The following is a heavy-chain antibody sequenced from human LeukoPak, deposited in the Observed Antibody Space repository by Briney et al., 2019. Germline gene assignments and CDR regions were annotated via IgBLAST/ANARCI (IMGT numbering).Heavy chain of an antibody. V-gene: IGHV4-59*01. J-gene: IGHJ4*02. CDR1: GDSISTFY. D-gene: IGHD4-17*01. CDR2: IYYSGST. CDR3: ASTTVITRIDY. Sequence: PSETLSLTCTVSGDSISTFYWSWIRQPPGKGLEWIGYIYYSGSTNYNPSLKSRVTISVDTSNNQFSLKLSSVTAADTAVYYCASTTVITRIDYWGQGTLVTVSS.